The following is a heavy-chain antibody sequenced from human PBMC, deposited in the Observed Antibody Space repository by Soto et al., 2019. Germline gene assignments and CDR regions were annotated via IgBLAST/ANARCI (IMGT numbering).Heavy chain of an antibody. J-gene: IGHJ4*02. CDR3: ARAKRHPPVDY. V-gene: IGHV1-18*01. Sequence: GASVKVSCKASGYTFTSYGIGRVRQAPGQGLEWMGWISAYNGNTNYAQKLQGRVTMTTDTSTSTAYMELRSLRSDDTAVYYCARAKRHPPVDYWGQGTLVTVSS. CDR1: GYTFTSYG. CDR2: ISAYNGNT.